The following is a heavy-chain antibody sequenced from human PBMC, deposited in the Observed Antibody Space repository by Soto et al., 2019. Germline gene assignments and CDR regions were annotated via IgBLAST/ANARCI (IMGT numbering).Heavy chain of an antibody. J-gene: IGHJ4*02. D-gene: IGHD2-8*01. CDR2: IFYSGTT. CDR3: AGGRSWCSYFDY. V-gene: IGHV4-31*03. CDR1: GDSITSGGYF. Sequence: SETLSLTCTVSGDSITSGGYFWNWIRQHPGKGLEWIGYIFYSGTTFYNPSLKSRLSISVDTSNNQFTLNLTSVTAAPAAVFYSAGGRSWCSYFDYWGQGALVTVSS.